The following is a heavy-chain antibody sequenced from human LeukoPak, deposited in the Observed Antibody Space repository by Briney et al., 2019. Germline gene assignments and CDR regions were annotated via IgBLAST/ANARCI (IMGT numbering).Heavy chain of an antibody. V-gene: IGHV3-48*03. CDR2: IHNSGSTI. CDR1: GFTFSTYE. D-gene: IGHD3-22*01. Sequence: GGSLSLSCAASGFTFSTYEMNWVRQAPGKGLEWVSYIHNSGSTIYYADSVKGRFTISRDNVKNSLYLQMNSLRAEDTAVYYCARDDYDSSTPYYFDYWGQGILVTVSS. CDR3: ARDDYDSSTPYYFDY. J-gene: IGHJ4*02.